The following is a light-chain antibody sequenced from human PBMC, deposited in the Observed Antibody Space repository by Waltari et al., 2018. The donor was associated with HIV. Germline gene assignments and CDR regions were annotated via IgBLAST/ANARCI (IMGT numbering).Light chain of an antibody. CDR3: QVWDSTSDHVL. Sequence: SSLLTQTPSVSVAPGKTARITCGGKNIERKSVHWYQQKPGQAPILVIYYDTDRPSGIPGLFSGSNSGNTATLTISRVGDGDEADYYCQVWDSTSDHVLFGGGTRLTVL. J-gene: IGLJ2*01. CDR2: YDT. CDR1: NIERKS. V-gene: IGLV3-21*04.